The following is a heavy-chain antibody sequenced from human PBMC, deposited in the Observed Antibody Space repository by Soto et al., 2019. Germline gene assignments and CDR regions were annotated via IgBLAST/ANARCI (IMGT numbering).Heavy chain of an antibody. CDR3: SRHIINFRYHHYPMDV. J-gene: IGHJ6*02. CDR1: GYTFTDYW. CDR2: IYPGDSDT. Sequence: PGESLKISCKGSGYTFTDYWIGWVRQLPGKGLEWMGIIYPGDSDTRYSPSFQGHVTITVDKSTSTAYLQWNTLKASDTAMYYCSRHIINFRYHHYPMDVWGPGNTVTLSS. V-gene: IGHV5-51*01.